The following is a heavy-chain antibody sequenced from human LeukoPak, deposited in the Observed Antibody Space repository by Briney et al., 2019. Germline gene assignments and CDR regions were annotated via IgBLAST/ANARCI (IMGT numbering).Heavy chain of an antibody. J-gene: IGHJ1*01. CDR2: ISWNSGSI. CDR1: GFTFGDYA. D-gene: IGHD2-2*02. Sequence: GGSLRLSCAASGFTFGDYAMHWVRQAPGKGLEWVSGISWNSGSIGYADSVKGRFTISRDNAKNSLYLQMNSLRAEDMALYYCAKGGCSSTSCYTEYFQHWGQGTLVTVSS. V-gene: IGHV3-9*03. CDR3: AKGGCSSTSCYTEYFQH.